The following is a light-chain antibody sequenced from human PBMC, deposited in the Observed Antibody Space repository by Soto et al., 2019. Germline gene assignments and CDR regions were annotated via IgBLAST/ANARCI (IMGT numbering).Light chain of an antibody. Sequence: DIQMTQSPSTLSASAGDRVTITCRASQSISSWLAWYQQKPGKAPKLLIYDASSLESGVPSRFSGSGSGTEFTLTISSLQPDDLATYYCQQYNSYLWTFGQGTKVDIK. J-gene: IGKJ1*01. CDR2: DAS. CDR3: QQYNSYLWT. CDR1: QSISSW. V-gene: IGKV1-5*01.